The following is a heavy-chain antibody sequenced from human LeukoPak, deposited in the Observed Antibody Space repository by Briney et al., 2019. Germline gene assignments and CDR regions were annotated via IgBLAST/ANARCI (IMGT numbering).Heavy chain of an antibody. CDR1: GFTLSTNA. CDR3: AKDEGKWESLHFFDY. D-gene: IGHD1-26*01. CDR2: ISGSGAST. V-gene: IGHV3-23*01. Sequence: GGSLRLSCLTSGFTLSTNAMSWARQAPGKGLEWISGISGSGASTYYADSVKGRFTISRDDSRNTLYLQMNSLRGDDTAVHYCAKDEGKWESLHFFDYWGQGTLVTVSS. J-gene: IGHJ4*02.